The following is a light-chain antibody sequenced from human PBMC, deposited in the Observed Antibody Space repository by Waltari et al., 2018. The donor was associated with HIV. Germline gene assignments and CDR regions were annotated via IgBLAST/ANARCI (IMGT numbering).Light chain of an antibody. CDR1: NRNIGFFNL. CDR3: NSYSSDDTVV. CDR2: GVT. Sequence: QSALTQPASVSGSPGQSLTITCTGTNRNIGFFNLVSWYQQYPAKAPQLIIYGVTSRPPGVSNRFSGSKSGNTASLTISGLQTDDEAEYYCNSYSSDDTVVFGGGTKLTVL. J-gene: IGLJ2*01. V-gene: IGLV2-14*01.